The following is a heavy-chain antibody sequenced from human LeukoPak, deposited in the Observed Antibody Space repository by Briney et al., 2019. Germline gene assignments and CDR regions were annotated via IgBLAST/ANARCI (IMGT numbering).Heavy chain of an antibody. Sequence: GGSLRLSCAASGFTFSSYWMHWVRQAPGKGLVWVSRITSDGRATSYADSVKGRFTVSRDNAKNTLYLEMNGLRAEDTAVYYCARLGNSGYYFDYWGQGTLVTVSS. CDR1: GFTFSSYW. V-gene: IGHV3-74*01. D-gene: IGHD4-23*01. CDR2: ITSDGRAT. CDR3: ARLGNSGYYFDY. J-gene: IGHJ4*02.